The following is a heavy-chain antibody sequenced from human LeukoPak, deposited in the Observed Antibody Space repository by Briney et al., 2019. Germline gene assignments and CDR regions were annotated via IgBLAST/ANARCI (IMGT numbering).Heavy chain of an antibody. Sequence: SETLSLTCTVSGGSISSGGYYWSWIRQPPGKGLEWIGYIYYSGSTNYNPSLKSRVTISVDTSKNQFSLKLSSVTAADTAVYYCARSPRNGDLPFDYWGQGTLVTVSS. CDR3: ARSPRNGDLPFDY. D-gene: IGHD4-17*01. V-gene: IGHV4-61*08. CDR1: GGSISSGGYY. J-gene: IGHJ4*02. CDR2: IYYSGST.